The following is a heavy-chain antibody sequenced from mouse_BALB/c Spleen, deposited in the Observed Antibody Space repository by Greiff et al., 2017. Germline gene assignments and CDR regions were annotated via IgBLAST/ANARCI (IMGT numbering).Heavy chain of an antibody. CDR3: ASPVGFAY. J-gene: IGHJ3*01. CDR2: IWSGGST. CDR1: GFSLTSYG. V-gene: IGHV2-2*02. Sequence: VKLVESGPGLVQPSQSLSITCTVSGFSLTSYGVHWVRQSPGKGLEWLGVIWSGGSTDYNAAFISRLSISKDNSKSQVFFKMNSLQANDTAIYYCASPVGFAYWGQGTLVTVSA.